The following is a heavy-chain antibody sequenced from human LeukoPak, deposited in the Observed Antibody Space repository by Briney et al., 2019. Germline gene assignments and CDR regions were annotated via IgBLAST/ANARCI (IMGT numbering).Heavy chain of an antibody. CDR1: GYSFTSYW. D-gene: IGHD3-10*01. J-gene: IGHJ4*02. CDR3: ARDEGFGELSPGFDY. Sequence: GESLKISCKGSGYSFTSYWIGWVRQMPGKGLEWMGIIYPGDSDTRYSPSFQGQVTISADKSISTAYLQWSSLKASDTAMYYCARDEGFGELSPGFDYWGQGTLVTVSS. CDR2: IYPGDSDT. V-gene: IGHV5-51*01.